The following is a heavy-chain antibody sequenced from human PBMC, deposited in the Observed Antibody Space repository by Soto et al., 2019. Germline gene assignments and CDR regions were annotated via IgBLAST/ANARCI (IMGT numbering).Heavy chain of an antibody. J-gene: IGHJ6*03. CDR2: IYFSGST. D-gene: IGHD5-18*01. Sequence: SETLSLTCTVSGGSVSSGSYYWSWIRQPPGKRLEWIGYIYFSGSTNYNPSLKSRVTISVDTSKNQFSLKLNSVTAADTAVYYCARGRDTAMRIPNYYYYYMDVWGKGTTVTVSS. CDR1: GGSVSSGSYY. CDR3: ARGRDTAMRIPNYYYYYMDV. V-gene: IGHV4-61*01.